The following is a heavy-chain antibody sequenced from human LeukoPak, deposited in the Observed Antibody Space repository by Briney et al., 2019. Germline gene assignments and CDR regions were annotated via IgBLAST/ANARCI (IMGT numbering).Heavy chain of an antibody. Sequence: ASVKVSCKASGYTFTGYYIQWVRQAPGQGLEWMGWINPHSGGTNYAQEFQGRVTMTRDTSISTAYMELSRLKSDDTAVYYCARDGEAVAGTRLPNYWYFDLWGRGTLVTVSS. J-gene: IGHJ2*01. CDR3: ARDGEAVAGTRLPNYWYFDL. V-gene: IGHV1-2*02. CDR1: GYTFTGYY. CDR2: INPHSGGT. D-gene: IGHD6-19*01.